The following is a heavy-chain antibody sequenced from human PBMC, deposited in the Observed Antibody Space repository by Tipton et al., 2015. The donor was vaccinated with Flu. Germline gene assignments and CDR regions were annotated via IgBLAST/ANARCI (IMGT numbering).Heavy chain of an antibody. CDR1: GYSFSDHW. CDR2: IYPGDSDI. D-gene: IGHD1-26*01. V-gene: IGHV5-51*03. J-gene: IGHJ4*02. Sequence: QLVQSGAEVKKPGESLKIACKASGYSFSDHWIGWVRQMPGKGLEWMGIIYPGDSDIRYSTSFLGQVSISADKSINTVYLQWGSLKASDTARYYCARNSGSYFVVDYFDYWGQGTLVTVSS. CDR3: ARNSGSYFVVDYFDY.